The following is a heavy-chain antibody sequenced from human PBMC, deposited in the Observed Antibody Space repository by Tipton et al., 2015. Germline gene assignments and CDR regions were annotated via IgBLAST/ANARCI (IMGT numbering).Heavy chain of an antibody. Sequence: TLSLTCRVSSDFISSFYWSWIRQPPGKGLEWIGYYYVGAIHSNPSLKSRVTISLDKSKNHFSLQLASVTAADTAVYYCARGLRGYSSTWGQGSLVTVSS. CDR3: ARGLRGYSST. CDR2: YYVGAI. CDR1: SDFISSFY. V-gene: IGHV4-59*01. D-gene: IGHD5-18*01. J-gene: IGHJ4*02.